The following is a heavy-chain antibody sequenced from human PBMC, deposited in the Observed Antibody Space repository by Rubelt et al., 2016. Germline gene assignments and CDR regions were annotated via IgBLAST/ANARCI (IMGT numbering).Heavy chain of an antibody. CDR1: GFSLTTRGLG. V-gene: IGHV2-5*02. D-gene: IGHD3-3*01. CDR3: ARLDFAARRVADY. J-gene: IGHJ4*02. CDR2: VYWAGDK. Sequence: QITLKESGPTLVKPTQTLTLTCTFSGFSLTTRGLGVGWIRQPPGKALEWLALVYWAGDKRYSPFLTSRITITKDTSRNQVVLTMANMDPVDTATYYCARLDFAARRVADYWGQGTLVTVSS.